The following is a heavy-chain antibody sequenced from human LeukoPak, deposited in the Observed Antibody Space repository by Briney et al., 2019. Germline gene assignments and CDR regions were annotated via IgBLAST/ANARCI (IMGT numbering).Heavy chain of an antibody. CDR2: IYNSGST. CDR3: ARDGSGWYDVFDI. CDR1: GVSISSYY. Sequence: SETLSLTCTVSGVSISSYYWSWIRQPPGKGLEWIGYIYNSGSTNYNPSLKSRVTISVDTSKNQFSLKLISVTAADTAVYYCARDGSGWYDVFDIWGQGTMVTVSS. J-gene: IGHJ3*02. V-gene: IGHV4-59*01. D-gene: IGHD6-19*01.